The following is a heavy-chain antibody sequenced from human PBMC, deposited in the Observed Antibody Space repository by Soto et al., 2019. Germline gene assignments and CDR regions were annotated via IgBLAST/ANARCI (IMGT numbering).Heavy chain of an antibody. V-gene: IGHV3-23*01. CDR2: ISNNGGST. J-gene: IGHJ5*02. CDR1: GFIFSIYA. Sequence: PGGSRRLSCATSGFIFSIYAMSWVRPAPGKGLEWVSTISNNGGSTYYADSVKGRLTISRDNSKNMLYLQMNSLRAEDTAMYSCYYYDSSADGYNWLEPWGQGTLVNVS. D-gene: IGHD3-22*01. CDR3: YYYDSSADGYNWLEP.